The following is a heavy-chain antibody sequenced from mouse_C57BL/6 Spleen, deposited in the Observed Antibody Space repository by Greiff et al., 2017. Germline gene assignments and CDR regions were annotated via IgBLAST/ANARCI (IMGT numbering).Heavy chain of an antibody. D-gene: IGHD3-3*01. CDR3: ARDRGWDWYFDV. CDR1: GYSITSGYY. Sequence: EVQLQESGPGLVKPSQSLSLTCSVTGYSITSGYYWNWIRQFPGNKLEWMGYISYDGSNNYNPSLKNRISITRDTSKNQFFLKLNSVTTEDTATYYCARDRGWDWYFDVWGTGTTVTVSS. CDR2: ISYDGSN. V-gene: IGHV3-6*01. J-gene: IGHJ1*03.